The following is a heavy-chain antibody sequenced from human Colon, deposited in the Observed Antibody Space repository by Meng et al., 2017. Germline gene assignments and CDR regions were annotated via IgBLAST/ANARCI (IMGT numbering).Heavy chain of an antibody. J-gene: IGHJ5*02. CDR2: IGHSGFT. Sequence: QPQLQESGPGLVKPSEALSITCSVSVGSISTSGYYWGWIRQPPGKGLEWIGSIGHSGFTYYTPSLKSRVTVSIDTSRNQFSLWLTSVTAADTAVYYCVRSSAWVRTGFDPWGQGTLVTVSS. V-gene: IGHV4-39*01. CDR1: VGSISTSGYY. D-gene: IGHD6-19*01. CDR3: VRSSAWVRTGFDP.